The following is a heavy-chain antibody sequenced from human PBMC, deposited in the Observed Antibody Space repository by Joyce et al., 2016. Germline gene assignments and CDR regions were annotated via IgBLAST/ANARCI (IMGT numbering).Heavy chain of an antibody. CDR1: GSTFSSYA. J-gene: IGHJ3*02. CDR3: AKALSPYYDYIWGSYLDAFDI. D-gene: IGHD3-16*02. CDR2: ISGSGTST. V-gene: IGHV3-23*01. Sequence: EVQLLESGGGLVQPGGSLRLSCAASGSTFSSYAMSWVRQGPGKGLEWVSAISGSGTSTYYADSVKGRFTISRDNSKNTLYLQMNSLRAEDTAVYYCAKALSPYYDYIWGSYLDAFDIWGQGTMVTVSS.